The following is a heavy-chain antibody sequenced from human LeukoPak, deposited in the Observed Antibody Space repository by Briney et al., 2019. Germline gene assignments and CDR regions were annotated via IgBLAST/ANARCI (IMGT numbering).Heavy chain of an antibody. V-gene: IGHV4-30-4*08. CDR1: GGSISSGDYY. D-gene: IGHD6-13*01. J-gene: IGHJ6*02. CDR2: IHYSGST. Sequence: SETLSLTCTVSGGSISSGDYYWSWIRQPPGKGLEWIGYIHYSGSTNYNPSLKSRVTISLDTSKNQFSLKLNSVTAADTAVYYCAGSSSWYVYYYGMDVWGQGTTVTVSS. CDR3: AGSSSWYVYYYGMDV.